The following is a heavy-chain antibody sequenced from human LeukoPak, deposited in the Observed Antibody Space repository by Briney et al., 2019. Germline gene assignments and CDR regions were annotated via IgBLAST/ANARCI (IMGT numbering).Heavy chain of an antibody. J-gene: IGHJ4*02. CDR3: ARGRRMITFGGVIVIGTQDFDY. CDR2: MNPNSGNT. Sequence: GASVNVSCKASGYTFTSYDINWVRQATGQGLEWMGWMNPNSGNTGYAQKFQGRVTMTRNTSISTAYMELSSLRSEDTAVYYCARGRRMITFGGVIVIGTQDFDYWGQGTLVTVSS. V-gene: IGHV1-8*01. D-gene: IGHD3-16*02. CDR1: GYTFTSYD.